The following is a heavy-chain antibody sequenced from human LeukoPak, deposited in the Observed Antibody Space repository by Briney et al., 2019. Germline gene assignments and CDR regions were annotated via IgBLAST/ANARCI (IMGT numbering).Heavy chain of an antibody. Sequence: PGGSLRLSCAASGFTFSDYYMSWIRQAPGKGLEWVSYISSSSYTNYADSVKGRFTISRDNAKNSLYLQMNSLRAEDTAVYYCARDQTRSSRYYFDYWGQGTLVTVSP. CDR2: ISSSSYT. V-gene: IGHV3-11*06. CDR3: ARDQTRSSRYYFDY. D-gene: IGHD2-2*01. CDR1: GFTFSDYY. J-gene: IGHJ4*02.